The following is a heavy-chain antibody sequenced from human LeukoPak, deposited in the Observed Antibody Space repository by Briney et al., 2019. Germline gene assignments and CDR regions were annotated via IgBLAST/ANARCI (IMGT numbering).Heavy chain of an antibody. CDR3: AKSIMGTAGLLDN. CDR1: GFTFSSYA. J-gene: IGHJ4*02. CDR2: LSGRGRHT. Sequence: GGSLRLSCAASGFTFSSYAMSWVRQAPGKGLEWVSLLSGRGRHTNYADSVKGRFTISTDNSKNTLILQMNSLRADDTAVYYCAKSIMGTAGLLDNWGQGTLVTVSS. D-gene: IGHD5-18*01. V-gene: IGHV3-23*01.